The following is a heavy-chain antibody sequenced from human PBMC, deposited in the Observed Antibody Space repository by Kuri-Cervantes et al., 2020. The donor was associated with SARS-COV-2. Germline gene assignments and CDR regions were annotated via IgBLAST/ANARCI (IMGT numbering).Heavy chain of an antibody. CDR2: IYYSGST. V-gene: IGHV4-39*07. Sequence: GSLRLSCTVSGGSISSSSYYWGWIRQPPGKGLEWIGSIYYSGSTYYNPSLKSRVTMSVDTSKNQFSLKLSSVTAADTAVYYCARVLTTVVPGYYYYMDVWGKGTTVTVSS. CDR3: ARVLTTVVPGYYYYMDV. CDR1: GGSISSSSYY. J-gene: IGHJ6*03. D-gene: IGHD4-23*01.